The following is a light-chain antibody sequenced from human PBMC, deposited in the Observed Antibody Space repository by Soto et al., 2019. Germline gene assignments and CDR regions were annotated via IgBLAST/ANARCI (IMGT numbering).Light chain of an antibody. CDR3: QQYYTTPS. J-gene: IGKJ1*01. CDR1: QSLLFRSNNKDH. CDR2: WAS. V-gene: IGKV4-1*01. Sequence: DIMLTQSPASLSLSVGEEATINCESSQSLLFRSNNKDHLAWYQQKPGQPPKLLVYWASARESGVPERFSGSGSGTDFTLTIASLQAEDVAVYYCQQYYTTPSFGQGTKVEIK.